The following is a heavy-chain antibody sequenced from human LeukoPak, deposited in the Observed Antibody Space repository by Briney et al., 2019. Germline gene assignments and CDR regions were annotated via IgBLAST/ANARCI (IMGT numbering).Heavy chain of an antibody. CDR3: ARHSSGWYDY. J-gene: IGHJ4*02. CDR1: GASVSSPTW. V-gene: IGHV4-4*02. CDR2: IYHSGGS. D-gene: IGHD6-19*01. Sequence: SETLSLTCAVSGASVSSPTWWTWVRQPPGKGLEWIGEIYHSGGSTYNPSLQSRVTLSVDKSKNEFSLKVKAVTAADTAVYYCARHSSGWYDYWGQGISVTVSS.